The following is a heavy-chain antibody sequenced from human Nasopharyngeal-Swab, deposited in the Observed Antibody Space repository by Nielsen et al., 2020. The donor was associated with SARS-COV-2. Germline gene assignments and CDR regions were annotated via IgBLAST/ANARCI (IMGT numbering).Heavy chain of an antibody. CDR3: ARRISGGYDP. J-gene: IGHJ5*02. CDR2: ISSSGSTI. Sequence: EAPGKGLEWVSYISSSGSTIYYADSVKGRFTISRDNAKNSLYLQMNSLRAEDTAVYYCARRISGGYDPWGQGTLVTVSS. D-gene: IGHD1-26*01. V-gene: IGHV3-11*04.